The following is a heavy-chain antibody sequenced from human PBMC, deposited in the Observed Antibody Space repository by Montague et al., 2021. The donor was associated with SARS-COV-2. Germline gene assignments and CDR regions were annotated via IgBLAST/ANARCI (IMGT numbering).Heavy chain of an antibody. D-gene: IGHD2/OR15-2a*01. Sequence: PALVTPTQTLTLTCSFSGFSLTTPGVSVGWIRQPPGRALEWLALIDWTYDQYYSRSLGTRLTISPGTSKSQVVLTLTNVDTVDTATYYCARNRLSVFDFWGQGTLVTVSS. CDR3: ARNRLSVFDF. CDR2: IDWTYDQ. CDR1: GFSLTTPGVS. V-gene: IGHV2-70*01. J-gene: IGHJ4*02.